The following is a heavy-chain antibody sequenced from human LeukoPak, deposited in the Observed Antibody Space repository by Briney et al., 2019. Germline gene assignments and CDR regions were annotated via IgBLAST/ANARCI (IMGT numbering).Heavy chain of an antibody. V-gene: IGHV3-33*01. Sequence: GTSLRLSCAASAFSFSNYGMHWVRQAPGKGLEWVALIWYDGSNRYYADSVKGRFTISRDNAKNSLYLQVNSLRAEDTAVYYCARVLDGCDYWGQGTLVTVSS. CDR1: AFSFSNYG. D-gene: IGHD2-15*01. CDR3: ARVLDGCDY. CDR2: IWYDGSNR. J-gene: IGHJ4*02.